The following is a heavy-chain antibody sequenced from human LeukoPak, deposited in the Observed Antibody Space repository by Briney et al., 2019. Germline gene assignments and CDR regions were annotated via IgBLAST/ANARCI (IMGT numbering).Heavy chain of an antibody. J-gene: IGHJ4*02. V-gene: IGHV4-61*01. CDR3: ARVRSGYYSVDY. CDR2: IYYSGST. CDR1: GGSISSSSYY. Sequence: PSETLSLTCTVSGGSISSSSYYWSWIRQPPGKGLEWIGYIYYSGSTNYNPSLKSRVTISVDTSKNQFSLKLSSVTAADTAVYYCARVRSGYYSVDYWGQGTLVTVSS. D-gene: IGHD3-3*01.